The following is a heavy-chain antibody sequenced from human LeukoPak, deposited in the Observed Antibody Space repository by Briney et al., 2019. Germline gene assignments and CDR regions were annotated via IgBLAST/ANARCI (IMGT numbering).Heavy chain of an antibody. V-gene: IGHV1-24*01. J-gene: IGHJ5*02. Sequence: ASVKVSCKVSGYTLTELSMHWVRQAPGKGLEWMGGFDPEEGETIYAQKFQGRVTMTEDTSTDTAYMELSSLRSEDTAVYYCATDRWRGLYNWFDPWGQGALVTVSS. D-gene: IGHD4-23*01. CDR3: ATDRWRGLYNWFDP. CDR2: FDPEEGET. CDR1: GYTLTELS.